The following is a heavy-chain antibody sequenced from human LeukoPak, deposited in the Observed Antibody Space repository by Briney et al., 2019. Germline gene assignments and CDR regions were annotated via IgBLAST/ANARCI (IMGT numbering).Heavy chain of an antibody. D-gene: IGHD3-22*01. CDR2: IWYDGSNK. Sequence: GGSLRLSCAASGFAFSSFGMHWVRQAPGKGLEWVAVIWYDGSNKYYADSVKGRFTISRDNSKNTLYLQMNSLRAEDTAVYYCAKSQDYDSSGYPYYFDYWGQGTRDRVSS. CDR3: AKSQDYDSSGYPYYFDY. CDR1: GFAFSSFG. J-gene: IGHJ4*02. V-gene: IGHV3-33*06.